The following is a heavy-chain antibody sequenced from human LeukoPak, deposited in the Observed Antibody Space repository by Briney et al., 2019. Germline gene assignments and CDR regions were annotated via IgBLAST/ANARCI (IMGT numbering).Heavy chain of an antibody. CDR1: GFTFSSYA. Sequence: PGGSLRLSCAASGFTFSSYAMHWVRQAPGKGLEWVAVISYDGSNKYYADSVKGRFTISRDNSKNTLYLQMNSLRAEDTAVYYCARSDSWYLSDYWGQGTLVTVSS. CDR2: ISYDGSNK. V-gene: IGHV3-30-3*01. J-gene: IGHJ4*02. CDR3: ARSDSWYLSDY. D-gene: IGHD6-13*01.